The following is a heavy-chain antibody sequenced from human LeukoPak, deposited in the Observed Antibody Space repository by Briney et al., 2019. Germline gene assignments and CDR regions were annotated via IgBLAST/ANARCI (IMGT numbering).Heavy chain of an antibody. V-gene: IGHV3-7*04. Sequence: GGSLRLSCAASGFTFSNFWMTWVRQAPGKGLEWVANIKQDGSEKYYVDSVKGRFTISRDDAKDSLYLQMNSLRAEDTAVYYCVRGKGWTDYWGQGTLVTVSS. J-gene: IGHJ4*02. D-gene: IGHD3/OR15-3a*01. CDR2: IKQDGSEK. CDR1: GFTFSNFW. CDR3: VRGKGWTDY.